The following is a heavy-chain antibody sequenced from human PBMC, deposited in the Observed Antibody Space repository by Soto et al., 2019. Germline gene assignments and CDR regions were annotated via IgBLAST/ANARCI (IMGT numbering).Heavy chain of an antibody. CDR3: ARFGAAAAHDDN. CDR2: ISYSGST. CDR1: GGSMNNNF. J-gene: IGHJ4*01. Sequence: SETLSLTCTVSGGSMNNNFWTWIRQTPGKGLEWIGYISYSGSTTYNPSLEPRLNISFDMSKSQVYLQLTSVTAADTAVYYCARFGAAAAHDDNWGRGVLVTVSS. D-gene: IGHD6-13*01. V-gene: IGHV4-59*01.